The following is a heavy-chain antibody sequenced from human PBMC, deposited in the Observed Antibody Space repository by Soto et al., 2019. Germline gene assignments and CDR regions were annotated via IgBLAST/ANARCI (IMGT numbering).Heavy chain of an antibody. CDR1: GLTFSSYG. CDR2: ISYDGSNK. J-gene: IGHJ6*02. V-gene: IGHV3-30*18. CDR3: AKVLSDPFNRYYYYGMDV. Sequence: GGSLRLSCAASGLTFSSYGMHWVRQAPGKGLEWVAVISYDGSNKYYADSVKGRFTISRDNSKNTLYLQMNSLRAEDTAVYYCAKVLSDPFNRYYYYGMDVWGQGTTVTVSS.